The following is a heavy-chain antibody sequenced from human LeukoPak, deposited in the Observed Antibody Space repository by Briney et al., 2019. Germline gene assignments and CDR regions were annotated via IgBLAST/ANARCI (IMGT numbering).Heavy chain of an antibody. Sequence: SGGSLRLSCAASGFTFSRHRMSWVRQAPGKGLEWVANIVQDGSQKYYVDSVKGRFTISRDNGKNSLYLQMNSLRAEDTAVYYCARNEKWGRDLWGQGTLVTVSS. CDR2: IVQDGSQK. J-gene: IGHJ4*02. D-gene: IGHD1-26*01. CDR1: GFTFSRHR. V-gene: IGHV3-7*03. CDR3: ARNEKWGRDL.